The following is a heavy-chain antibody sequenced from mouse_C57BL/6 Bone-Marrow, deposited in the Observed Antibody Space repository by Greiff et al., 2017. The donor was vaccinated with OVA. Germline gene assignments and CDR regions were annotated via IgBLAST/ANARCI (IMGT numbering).Heavy chain of an antibody. CDR2: IDPSDSYT. D-gene: IGHD2-3*01. CDR3: ARDGYSPDYFDY. Sequence: QVQLKESGAELVMPGASVKLSCKASGYTFTSYWMHWVKQRPGQGLEWIGEIDPSDSYTNYNQKFKGKSTLTVDKSSSTAYMQLSSLTSEDSAVYYCARDGYSPDYFDYWGQGTTLTVSS. V-gene: IGHV1-69*01. J-gene: IGHJ2*01. CDR1: GYTFTSYW.